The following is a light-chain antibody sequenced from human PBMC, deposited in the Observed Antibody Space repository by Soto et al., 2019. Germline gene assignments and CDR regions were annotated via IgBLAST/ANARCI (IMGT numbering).Light chain of an antibody. CDR3: QQRSDWPST. CDR1: QSVGSY. Sequence: EIVLTQSPATLSLSPGDRATLSCRASQSVGSYLGWYQQRPGQAPRLLIYDASNRATGIPARVSGSGSGTDFTLTISSLEPEDFAVYSCQQRSDWPSTFGGGTKVEIK. CDR2: DAS. J-gene: IGKJ4*01. V-gene: IGKV3-11*01.